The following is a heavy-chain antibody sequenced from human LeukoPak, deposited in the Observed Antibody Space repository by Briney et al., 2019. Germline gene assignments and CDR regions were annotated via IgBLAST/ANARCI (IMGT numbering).Heavy chain of an antibody. Sequence: GGSLRLSCAVSGFSVSSNYMSWVRQAPGKGLGWVSVIYNGDTTYYADSVRGRFTISRDNSKNTLYLQMKSLRAEDTAVYYCARVHCGGDCSNYYYYYMDVWGKGTTVTVSS. J-gene: IGHJ6*03. V-gene: IGHV3-53*01. CDR3: ARVHCGGDCSNYYYYYMDV. CDR2: IYNGDTT. D-gene: IGHD2-21*01. CDR1: GFSVSSNY.